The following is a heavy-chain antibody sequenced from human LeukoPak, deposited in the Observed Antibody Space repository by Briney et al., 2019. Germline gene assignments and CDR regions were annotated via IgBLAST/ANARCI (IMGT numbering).Heavy chain of an antibody. D-gene: IGHD3-22*01. CDR3: AGVGQDYDSSGYYPHWGYFDY. V-gene: IGHV4-39*07. Sequence: SETLSLTRTVSGGSISSYYWGWIRQPPGKGLEWIGSIYYSGSTYYNPSLKSRVTISVDTSKNQFSPKLSSVTAADTAVYYCAGVGQDYDSSGYYPHWGYFDYWGQGTLVTVSS. CDR2: IYYSGST. J-gene: IGHJ4*02. CDR1: GGSISSYY.